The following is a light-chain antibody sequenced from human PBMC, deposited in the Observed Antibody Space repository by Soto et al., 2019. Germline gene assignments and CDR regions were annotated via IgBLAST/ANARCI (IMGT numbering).Light chain of an antibody. J-gene: IGKJ5*01. CDR1: QSVSIN. CDR2: GAS. CDR3: NQYNNWPPLT. Sequence: ETVMTQSPATLSVSPGEGATLSCRASQSVSINLAWYQQKPGQAPRLLIYGASTRATGIPARFSGSGSGTDFTPTTSSRQSEDFAVYYCNQYNNWPPLTFGQGTRLEIK. V-gene: IGKV3-15*01.